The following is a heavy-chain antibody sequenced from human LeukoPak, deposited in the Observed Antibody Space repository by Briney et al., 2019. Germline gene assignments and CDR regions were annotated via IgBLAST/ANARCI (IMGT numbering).Heavy chain of an antibody. D-gene: IGHD5-18*01. CDR1: GGSFSGYY. J-gene: IGHJ4*02. CDR3: ARDNYRPDTAMADPFDY. V-gene: IGHV3-66*01. CDR2: IYSGGST. Sequence: ETLSLTCAVYGGSFSGYYWSWIRQAPGKGLEWVSVIYSGGSTYYADSVKGRFTISRDNSKNTLYLQMNSLRAEDTAVYYCARDNYRPDTAMADPFDYWGQGTLVTVSS.